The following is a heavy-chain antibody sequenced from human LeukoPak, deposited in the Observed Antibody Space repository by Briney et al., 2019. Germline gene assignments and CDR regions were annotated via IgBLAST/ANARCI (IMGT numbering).Heavy chain of an antibody. Sequence: GGSLRLSCSASGFTFNRFYLHWVRQAPGKGLEFVSHISSNGATTYYADSVKGRFTISRDNSKNTLYLQMSSLRADDTAVYYCVKDRRIAAPNNDFFDSWGQGALVTVSS. CDR2: ISSNGATT. D-gene: IGHD6-13*01. CDR3: VKDRRIAAPNNDFFDS. J-gene: IGHJ4*02. CDR1: GFTFNRFY. V-gene: IGHV3-64D*06.